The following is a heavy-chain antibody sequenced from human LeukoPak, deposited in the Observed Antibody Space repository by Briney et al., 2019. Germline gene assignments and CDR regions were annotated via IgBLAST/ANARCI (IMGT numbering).Heavy chain of an antibody. V-gene: IGHV4-34*01. CDR3: ARVVRNYYDSSGYSPSYYYYYGMDV. J-gene: IGHJ6*02. D-gene: IGHD3-22*01. Sequence: SETLSLTCAVYGGSFSGYYWNWIRQPPGKGLEWIGEINHSGSTNYNPSLKSRVTISVDTSKNQFSLKLNSVTAADTAVYYCARVVRNYYDSSGYSPSYYYYYGMDVWGQGTTVTVSS. CDR2: INHSGST. CDR1: GGSFSGYY.